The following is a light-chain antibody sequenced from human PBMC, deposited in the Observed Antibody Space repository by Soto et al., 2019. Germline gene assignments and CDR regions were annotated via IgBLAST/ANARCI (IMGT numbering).Light chain of an antibody. V-gene: IGLV2-23*02. CDR2: EVS. Sequence: QSVLTQPASVSGSPGQSITISCSGTSSDVGSYNLVSWYQQHPGKAPELMVYEVSKRPSGVSNRFSGSKSGNTASLTISGLQAEDEADYYCCSYATSGAVLFGGGTKVTVL. CDR1: SSDVGSYNL. CDR3: CSYATSGAVL. J-gene: IGLJ2*01.